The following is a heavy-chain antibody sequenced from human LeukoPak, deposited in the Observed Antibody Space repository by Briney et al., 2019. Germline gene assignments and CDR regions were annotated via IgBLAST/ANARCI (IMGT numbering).Heavy chain of an antibody. CDR1: GGSISSSNYY. Sequence: SETLSLTCTVSGGSISSSNYYWGWIRQPPGKGLEWIGSIYYSGSTYYNPSLKSRVTISVDTSKNQFSLKLSSVTAADTAVYYCARTQVVPAAPDYWGQGTLVTVSS. CDR2: IYYSGST. J-gene: IGHJ4*02. V-gene: IGHV4-39*01. CDR3: ARTQVVPAAPDY. D-gene: IGHD2-2*01.